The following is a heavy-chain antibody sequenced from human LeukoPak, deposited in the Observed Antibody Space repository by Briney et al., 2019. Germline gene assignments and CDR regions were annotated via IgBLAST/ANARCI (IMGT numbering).Heavy chain of an antibody. D-gene: IGHD6-13*01. J-gene: IGHJ4*02. Sequence: GGPLRPSCAASGFTFSSYAMSWVRQAPRKGLEWVSAISGSGGSTYYADSVKGRFAISRDNSKNTLYLQMNSLRGEDTAVYYCAKDSSNWSFDYWGQGTLVTVSS. CDR1: GFTFSSYA. V-gene: IGHV3-23*01. CDR3: AKDSSNWSFDY. CDR2: ISGSGGST.